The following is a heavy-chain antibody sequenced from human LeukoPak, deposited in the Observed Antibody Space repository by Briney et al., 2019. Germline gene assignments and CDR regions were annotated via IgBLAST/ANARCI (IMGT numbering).Heavy chain of an antibody. Sequence: QSGGSLTLSCAVSGFTFSSYAVRWVRQAPGKGLEWEAFIGYDGSNKYYADSVKGRFTISRDNSKDTLYLQMNSLRAEDTAVYYCAKDLHGYSSSWYGGWFDPWGQGTLVTVSS. J-gene: IGHJ5*02. CDR1: GFTFSSYA. D-gene: IGHD6-13*01. CDR3: AKDLHGYSSSWYGGWFDP. CDR2: IGYDGSNK. V-gene: IGHV3-30*02.